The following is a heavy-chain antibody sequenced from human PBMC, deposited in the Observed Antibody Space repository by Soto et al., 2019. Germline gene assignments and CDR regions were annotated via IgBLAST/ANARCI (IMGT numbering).Heavy chain of an antibody. D-gene: IGHD5-18*01. CDR2: ISYDGSNK. Sequence: QVQLVESGGGVVQPGRSLRLSCAASGFTFSSYAMHWVRQAPGKGLEWVAVISYDGSNKYYADSVKGRFTISRDNAKNSLYLQMNSLRDEDTAVYYCARVGGYSYGTGGYWGQGTLVTVSS. J-gene: IGHJ4*02. CDR1: GFTFSSYA. V-gene: IGHV3-30-3*01. CDR3: ARVGGYSYGTGGY.